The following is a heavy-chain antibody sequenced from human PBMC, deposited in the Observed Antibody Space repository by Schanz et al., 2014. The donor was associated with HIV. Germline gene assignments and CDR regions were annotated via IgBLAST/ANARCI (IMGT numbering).Heavy chain of an antibody. V-gene: IGHV3-30-3*01. J-gene: IGHJ4*02. CDR3: ARANGGTRALYFEP. Sequence: QVQLVESGGGVVQPGRSLRLSCAASGFTFSNYAMHWVRQAPGKGLEWVAVISYDGNNKYYADSVKGRFTISRDNSKNTLYLQINSLRAEDTAVYYCARANGGTRALYFEPWGQGTLVTVSS. CDR1: GFTFSNYA. CDR2: ISYDGNNK. D-gene: IGHD1-26*01.